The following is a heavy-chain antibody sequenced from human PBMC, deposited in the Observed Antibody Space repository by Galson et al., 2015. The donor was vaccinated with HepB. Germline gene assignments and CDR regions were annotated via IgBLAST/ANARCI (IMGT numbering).Heavy chain of an antibody. CDR3: ARAHVTVFGVVSLMGLDLDY. CDR1: GYIFSNYY. Sequence: QSGAEVKEPGASVKVSCKASGYIFSNYYIHWVRQTPGQGLDWMGRINSNSGGPNYARKFQGRVTMTRDTSIRTVYMELSRLRSDDTAVYYCARAHVTVFGVVSLMGLDLDYWGQGTLVTVSS. D-gene: IGHD3-3*01. J-gene: IGHJ4*02. V-gene: IGHV1-2*06. CDR2: INSNSGGP.